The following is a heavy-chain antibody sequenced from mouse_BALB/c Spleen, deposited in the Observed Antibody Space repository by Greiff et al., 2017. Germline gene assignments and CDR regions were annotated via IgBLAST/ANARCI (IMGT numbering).Heavy chain of an antibody. J-gene: IGHJ1*01. CDR1: GFTFSSYA. Sequence: EVKLMESGGGLVKPGGSLKLSCAASGFTFSSYAMSWVRQTPEKRLEWVASISSGGSTYYPDSVKGRFTISRDNARNILYLQMSSLRSEDTAMYYCARYYGSSYSNWYFDVWGAGTTVTVSS. D-gene: IGHD1-1*01. CDR2: ISSGGST. V-gene: IGHV5-6-5*01. CDR3: ARYYGSSYSNWYFDV.